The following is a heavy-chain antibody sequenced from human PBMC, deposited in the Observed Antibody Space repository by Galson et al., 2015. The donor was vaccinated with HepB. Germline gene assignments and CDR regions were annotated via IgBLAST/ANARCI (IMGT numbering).Heavy chain of an antibody. D-gene: IGHD2-8*02. CDR3: ARQAPESDCTGGVCYLNYFDY. J-gene: IGHJ4*02. CDR2: IDPSDSYT. CDR1: GYSFTSYW. V-gene: IGHV5-10-1*01. Sequence: QSGAEVKKPGESLRISCKGSGYSFTSYWISWVRQMPGKGLEWMGRIDPSDSYTNYSPSFQGHVTISADKSISTAYLQWSSLKASDTAMYYCARQAPESDCTGGVCYLNYFDYWGQGTLVTVSS.